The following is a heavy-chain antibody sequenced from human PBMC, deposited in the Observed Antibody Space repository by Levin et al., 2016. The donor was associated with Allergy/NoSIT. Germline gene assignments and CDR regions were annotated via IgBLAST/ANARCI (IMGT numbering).Heavy chain of an antibody. Sequence: VRQAPGKGLEWVAVISYDGSNKYYADSVKGRFTISRDNSKNTLYLQMNSLRAEDTAVYYCATTEVAFDIWGQGTMVTVSS. D-gene: IGHD1-14*01. J-gene: IGHJ3*02. CDR2: ISYDGSNK. CDR3: ATTEVAFDI. V-gene: IGHV3-30*04.